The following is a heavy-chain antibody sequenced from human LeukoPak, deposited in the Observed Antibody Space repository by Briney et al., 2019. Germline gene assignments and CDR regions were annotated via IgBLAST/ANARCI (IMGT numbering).Heavy chain of an antibody. CDR1: GGSFSGYY. CDR2: INHSGST. V-gene: IGHV4-34*01. D-gene: IGHD3-10*01. J-gene: IGHJ3*02. CDR3: ARDQITMVRGVIMTEAFDI. Sequence: SETLSLTCAVYGGSFSGYYWSWIRQPPGKGLEWIGEINHSGSTNYNPSLKSRVTISVDTSKNQFSLKLSSVTAADTAVYYCARDQITMVRGVIMTEAFDIWGQGTMVTVSS.